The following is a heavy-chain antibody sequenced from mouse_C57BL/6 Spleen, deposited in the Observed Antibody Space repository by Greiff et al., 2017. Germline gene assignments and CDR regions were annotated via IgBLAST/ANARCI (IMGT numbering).Heavy chain of an antibody. V-gene: IGHV10-1*01. J-gene: IGHJ3*01. D-gene: IGHD4-1*01. Sequence: EVQRVESGGGLVQPKGSLKLSCAASGFSFNTYAMNWVRQAPGKGLEWVARIRSKSNNYATYYADSVKDRFTISRDDSESMLYLQMNNLKTEDTAMYYCVRHLTGTGAYWGQGTLVTVSA. CDR2: IRSKSNNYAT. CDR1: GFSFNTYA. CDR3: VRHLTGTGAY.